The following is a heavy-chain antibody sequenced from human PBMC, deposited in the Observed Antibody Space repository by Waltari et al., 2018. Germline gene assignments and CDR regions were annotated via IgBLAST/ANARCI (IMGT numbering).Heavy chain of an antibody. CDR1: GGSISSYY. V-gene: IGHV4-59*01. CDR3: ARVPIFGVVKGYYFDY. Sequence: QVQLQESGPGLVKPSETLSLTCTVSGGSISSYYWSWIRQPPGKGLEWIGYIYYSGSTNYNPSLKSRVTISVDTSKNQFSLKLSSVTAADTAVYYCARVPIFGVVKGYYFDYWGQGTLVTVSS. CDR2: IYYSGST. J-gene: IGHJ4*02. D-gene: IGHD3-3*01.